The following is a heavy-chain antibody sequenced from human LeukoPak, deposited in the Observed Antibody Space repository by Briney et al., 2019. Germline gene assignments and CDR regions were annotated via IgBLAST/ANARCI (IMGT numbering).Heavy chain of an antibody. CDR2: ISSSSSYI. J-gene: IGHJ5*02. CDR3: ARANDDDSSGYHTSWFDP. V-gene: IGHV3-21*01. CDR1: GFTFSSYS. D-gene: IGHD3-22*01. Sequence: GGSLRLSCAASGFTFSSYSMNWVRQAPGKGLEWVSSISSSSSYIYYADSVKGRFTISRNNAKNSLYLQMNSLRAEDTAVYYCARANDDDSSGYHTSWFDPWGQGTLVTVSS.